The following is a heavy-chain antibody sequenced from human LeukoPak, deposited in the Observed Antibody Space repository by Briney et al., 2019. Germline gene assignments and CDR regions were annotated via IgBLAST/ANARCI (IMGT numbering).Heavy chain of an antibody. Sequence: SETLSLTCAVYGGSFSGFYWSWIRQPPGKGLEWIGEINQSGSSNYNPSLKSRPTISVDTSKNQFSLRLSSVTAADTAVYYCATIQRDHAFDIWGQGTMVTVSS. V-gene: IGHV4-34*01. D-gene: IGHD6-25*01. CDR3: ATIQRDHAFDI. CDR2: INQSGSS. CDR1: GGSFSGFY. J-gene: IGHJ3*02.